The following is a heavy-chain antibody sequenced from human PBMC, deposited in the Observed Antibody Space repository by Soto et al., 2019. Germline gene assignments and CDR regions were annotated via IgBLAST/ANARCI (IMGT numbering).Heavy chain of an antibody. CDR2: ISSSSSTI. CDR3: ARGLYYYDSRGYWGY. D-gene: IGHD3-22*01. J-gene: IGHJ4*02. V-gene: IGHV3-48*02. CDR1: GFTFSSYS. Sequence: EVQLVESGGGLVQPGGSLRLSCAASGFTFSSYSMNWVRQAPVKGLEWVSYISSSSSTIYYADSVKGRFTISRDNAKNSLYLQMNSLRDEDTAVYYCARGLYYYDSRGYWGYWGQGTLVTVSS.